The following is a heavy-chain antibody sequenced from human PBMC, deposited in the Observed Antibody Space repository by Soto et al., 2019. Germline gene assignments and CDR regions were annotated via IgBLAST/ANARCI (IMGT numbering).Heavy chain of an antibody. D-gene: IGHD3-10*01. CDR1: GGSISSYY. Sequence: TLSLTCTFSGGSISSYYWSWIRQPPGKGLEWIGYIYYSGSTNYNPSLKSRVTISVDTSKNQFSLKLSSVTAADTAVYYCASHGEGYYYYGMDVWGQGTTVTVSS. CDR3: ASHGEGYYYYGMDV. J-gene: IGHJ6*02. CDR2: IYYSGST. V-gene: IGHV4-59*01.